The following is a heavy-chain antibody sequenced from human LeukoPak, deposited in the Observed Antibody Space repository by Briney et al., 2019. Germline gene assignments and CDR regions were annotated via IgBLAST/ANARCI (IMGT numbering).Heavy chain of an antibody. D-gene: IGHD6-19*01. J-gene: IGHJ6*04. V-gene: IGHV3-21*01. CDR2: ISSSSSYI. CDR1: GFTFSSYS. Sequence: GGSLRLSCAASGFTFSSYSMNWVRQAPGKGLEWVSSISSSSSYIYYADSVEGRFTISRDNAKNSLYLQMNSLRAEDTAVYYCARDLGGIAVAGTKMDVWGKGTTVTVSS. CDR3: ARDLGGIAVAGTKMDV.